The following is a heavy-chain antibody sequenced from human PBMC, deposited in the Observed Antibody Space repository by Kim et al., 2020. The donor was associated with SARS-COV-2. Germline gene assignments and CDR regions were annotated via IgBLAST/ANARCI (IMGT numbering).Heavy chain of an antibody. J-gene: IGHJ4*02. V-gene: IGHV4-39*07. Sequence: SETLSLTCSVSGASISSSSYFWGWIRQPPGKGLEWIGSTYYNGDTYYNPSLKSRVAISKDTSKNHFSLKMNSVTAADTAVYYCVRDYDYVSGTGGPDYVDYWGQGTLVTVSA. CDR1: GASISSSSYF. D-gene: IGHD3-16*01. CDR3: VRDYDYVSGTGGPDYVDY. CDR2: TYYNGDT.